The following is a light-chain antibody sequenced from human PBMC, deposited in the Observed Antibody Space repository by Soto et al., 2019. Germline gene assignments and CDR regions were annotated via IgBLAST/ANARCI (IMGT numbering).Light chain of an antibody. Sequence: DIQLTQSPSFLSASVGDRVTITCRASRGISNYLAWYQQKPGKAPRLLIYAASTLQSGVPSRFSGSGSGTEFTLTISSLQPEDFATYYCQQRNSDLITCGQGTRLEIK. CDR2: AAS. CDR1: RGISNY. J-gene: IGKJ5*01. V-gene: IGKV1-9*01. CDR3: QQRNSDLIT.